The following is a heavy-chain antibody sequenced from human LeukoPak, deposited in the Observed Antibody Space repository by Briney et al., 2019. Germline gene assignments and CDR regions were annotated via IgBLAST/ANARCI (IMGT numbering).Heavy chain of an antibody. V-gene: IGHV1-18*01. Sequence: ASVKVSCKAAGYTFTAYGINWVRQAPGQGLEWMGWISAYNGDTNYAQKLQGRVTMTTDTSTSTVYMELRRLRSDDTAVYYCARSDYDSRGYSFGYWGQGTLVTVSS. CDR1: GYTFTAYG. D-gene: IGHD3-22*01. CDR3: ARSDYDSRGYSFGY. J-gene: IGHJ4*02. CDR2: ISAYNGDT.